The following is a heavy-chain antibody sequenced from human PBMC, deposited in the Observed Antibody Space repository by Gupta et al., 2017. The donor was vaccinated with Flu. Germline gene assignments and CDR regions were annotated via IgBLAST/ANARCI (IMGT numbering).Heavy chain of an antibody. CDR1: GFTVSSNY. Sequence: EVQLVESGGGLVQPGGSLRLSCAASGFTVSSNYMSWVRQAPGKGLEWVSVIYSGGSTYYADSVKGRFTISRDNSKNTLYLQMNSLRAEDTAVYYCATRKPITLLPNRGNAFDIWGQGTMVTVSS. V-gene: IGHV3-66*02. D-gene: IGHD3-16*01. J-gene: IGHJ3*02. CDR3: ATRKPITLLPNRGNAFDI. CDR2: IYSGGST.